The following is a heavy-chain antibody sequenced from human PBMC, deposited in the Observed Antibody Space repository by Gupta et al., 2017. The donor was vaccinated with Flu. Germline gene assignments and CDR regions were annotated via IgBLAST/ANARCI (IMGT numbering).Heavy chain of an antibody. Sequence: ISRDNYFWGWIRQPPGKGLEWIGNFFYGGSTYYNPSLKSRVTISADTSKNQFSLKLTSVTAADTAVYYCARLRSPFSSGWYWGQGTRVTVSS. J-gene: IGHJ4*02. D-gene: IGHD6-19*01. CDR3: ARLRSPFSSGWY. V-gene: IGHV4-39*01. CDR2: FFYGGST. CDR1: ISRDNYF.